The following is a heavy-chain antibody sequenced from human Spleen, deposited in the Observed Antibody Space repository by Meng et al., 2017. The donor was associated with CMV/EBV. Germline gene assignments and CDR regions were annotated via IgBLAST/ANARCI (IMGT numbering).Heavy chain of an antibody. Sequence: GESLKISCAASGFTFSAYWMTWVRQAPGKGLEWVGNIKQDGSEKYYVDSMKGRFIISRDNAKNSLYLQMNSLRAEDTAVYFCASDTSTRYDFWSGHYSAYFQYWGQGALVTVSS. D-gene: IGHD3-3*01. CDR2: IKQDGSEK. CDR3: ASDTSTRYDFWSGHYSAYFQY. V-gene: IGHV3-7*01. J-gene: IGHJ1*01. CDR1: GFTFSAYW.